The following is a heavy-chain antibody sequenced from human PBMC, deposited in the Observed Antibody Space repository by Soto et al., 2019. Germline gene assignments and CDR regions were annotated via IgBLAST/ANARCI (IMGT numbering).Heavy chain of an antibody. Sequence: EVQLVESGGGLVQPGGSLKLSCAASGFTFSGSAMHWVRRASGKGLEWGGGIRSKGNNYATAYGASLKGRFTISRDDSKNTAYLQMNSLNTEVTAVYYCSIQASDFWSGNQQIYMDACCNGTTVTVSS. D-gene: IGHD3-3*01. J-gene: IGHJ6*03. CDR3: SIQASDFWSGNQQIYMDA. CDR1: GFTFSGSA. V-gene: IGHV3-73*01. CDR2: IRSKGNNYAT.